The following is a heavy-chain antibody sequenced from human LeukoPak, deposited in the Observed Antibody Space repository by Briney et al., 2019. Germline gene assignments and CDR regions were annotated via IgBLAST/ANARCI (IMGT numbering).Heavy chain of an antibody. J-gene: IGHJ4*02. CDR1: GFTFSSYG. CDR3: AKGPMVRIDY. V-gene: IGHV3-30*18. D-gene: IGHD3-10*01. Sequence: PGGSLRLSCAASGFTFSSYGMHWVRQAPGKGLEWVAVISYDGSNKYYADSVKGRFTISRDNSKNTLYLQMSSLRAEDTAVYYCAKGPMVRIDYWGQGTLVTVSS. CDR2: ISYDGSNK.